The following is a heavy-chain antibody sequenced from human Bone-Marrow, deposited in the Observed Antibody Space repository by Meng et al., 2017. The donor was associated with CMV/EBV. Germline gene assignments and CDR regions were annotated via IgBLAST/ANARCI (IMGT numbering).Heavy chain of an antibody. J-gene: IGHJ6*02. CDR3: ARGGPPPDGMDV. Sequence: GGSLRLSCAASGFTFEDFGMAWVRQAPGKGLEWVASIYGKGGSIAYVDSVKGRFTISRDNAKNSLYLQMNSLRAEDTAVYYCARGGPPPDGMDVWGQGTLVTVSS. CDR2: IYGKGGSI. CDR1: GFTFEDFG. D-gene: IGHD3-10*01. V-gene: IGHV3-20*04.